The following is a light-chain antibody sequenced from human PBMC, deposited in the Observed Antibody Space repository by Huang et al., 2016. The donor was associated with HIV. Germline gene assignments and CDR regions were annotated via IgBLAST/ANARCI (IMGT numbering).Light chain of an antibody. V-gene: IGKV3-20*01. CDR2: HAS. J-gene: IGKJ4*01. Sequence: DIMLTQSPGTLSLSPGERATLACRASQSLRNNTYLAWYQHKPGQAPRLLIYHASKRPTGIPDRFSGSGSGTDFTLTISGLEPGDFALDYCQQYGASPLTFGGGTMVEIK. CDR3: QQYGASPLT. CDR1: QSLRNNTY.